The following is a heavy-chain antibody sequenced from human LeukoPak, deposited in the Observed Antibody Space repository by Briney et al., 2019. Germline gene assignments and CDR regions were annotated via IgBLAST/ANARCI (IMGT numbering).Heavy chain of an antibody. V-gene: IGHV1-8*03. Sequence: ASVKVSGKASGYTCTSYDINWVRQATGQGLEWMGWMNPNSGNTGHAQKFQGRVTITRNTSISTAYMELSSLRSEDTAVYYCARGSGYDSSGYYYKTSDYWGQGTLVTVSS. D-gene: IGHD3-22*01. CDR3: ARGSGYDSSGYYYKTSDY. CDR2: MNPNSGNT. J-gene: IGHJ4*02. CDR1: GYTCTSYD.